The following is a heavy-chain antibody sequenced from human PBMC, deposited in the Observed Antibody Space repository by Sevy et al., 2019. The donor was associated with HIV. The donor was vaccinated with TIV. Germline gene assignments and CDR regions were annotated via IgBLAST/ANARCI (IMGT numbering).Heavy chain of an antibody. D-gene: IGHD3-22*01. Sequence: GGSLRLSCAASGFTFSTYNMNWVRQAPGKGLEWVSSITDSSNYIYHEDSVKAELTMSRDNAKNSLYLQMISLRAEDTAVYFCARDRRTLNYYGSSGYNYYFDYWGQGTLVTVSS. J-gene: IGHJ4*02. CDR3: ARDRRTLNYYGSSGYNYYFDY. V-gene: IGHV3-21*01. CDR1: GFTFSTYN. CDR2: ITDSSNYI.